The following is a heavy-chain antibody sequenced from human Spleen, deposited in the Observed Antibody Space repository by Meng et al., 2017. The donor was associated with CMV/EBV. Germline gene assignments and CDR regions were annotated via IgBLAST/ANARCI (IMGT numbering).Heavy chain of an antibody. D-gene: IGHD3-22*01. V-gene: IGHV2-5*02. CDR3: AHKRRSGYPDY. CDR2: IYWDDDK. Sequence: QITLKESVPTLVTPTPTLTLTCTFSGFSLRTIGVGVGWIRQPPGKALEWLALIYWDDDKRYSPSLKSRLTITKDTSKNQVVLTMTNMDPVDTATYYCAHKRRSGYPDYWGQGTLVTVSS. J-gene: IGHJ4*02. CDR1: GFSLRTIGVG.